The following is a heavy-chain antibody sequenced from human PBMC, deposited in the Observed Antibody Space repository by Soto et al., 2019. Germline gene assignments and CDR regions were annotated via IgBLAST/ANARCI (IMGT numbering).Heavy chain of an antibody. CDR2: ISGSGGST. CDR1: GFTFSSYA. D-gene: IGHD3-10*01. V-gene: IGHV3-23*01. J-gene: IGHJ4*02. CDR3: VRDFRISDF. Sequence: PGGSVRLSCAASGFTFSSYAMSWVRQAPGKGLEWVSAISGSGGSTYYADSVKGRFTISRDNSKNTLYLQMNSLRAEDTAVYHCVRDFRISDFWGKGTLVTVSS.